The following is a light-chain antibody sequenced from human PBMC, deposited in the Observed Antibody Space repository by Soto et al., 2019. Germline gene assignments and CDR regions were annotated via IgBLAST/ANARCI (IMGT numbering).Light chain of an antibody. CDR1: QIINSW. CDR3: WT. Sequence: DIQLTQSPSTLSTSVGDRVTISCRASQIINSWLAWYQQKPGKAPKLLIYNTSNLESGVPPRFGGSGSGTEFTRTSISLQPDDSATYFCWTFGQGTKVEIK. V-gene: IGKV1-5*03. J-gene: IGKJ1*01. CDR2: NTS.